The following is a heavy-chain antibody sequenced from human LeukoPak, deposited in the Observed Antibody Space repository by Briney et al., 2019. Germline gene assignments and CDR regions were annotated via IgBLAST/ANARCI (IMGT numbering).Heavy chain of an antibody. J-gene: IGHJ4*02. D-gene: IGHD6-19*01. CDR3: ARHGSGWYEYYFDY. V-gene: IGHV4-31*03. CDR1: GGSISSGGYY. Sequence: SQSLSLTCTVSGGSISSGGYYWGWMRQHPGKGLEWIGYIYYSGSTYYNPSLKSRVTISVDTSKNQFSLKLSSVTAADTAVYYCARHGSGWYEYYFDYWGQGTLVTVSS. CDR2: IYYSGST.